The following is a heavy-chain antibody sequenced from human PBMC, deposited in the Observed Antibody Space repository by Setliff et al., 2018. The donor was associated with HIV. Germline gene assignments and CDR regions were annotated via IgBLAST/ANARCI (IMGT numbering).Heavy chain of an antibody. CDR2: IYQSGST. V-gene: IGHV4-38-2*01. CDR3: ARHRDPPGSRWIYYYYYMDL. CDR1: GASISSGNW. Sequence: SETLSLTCAVSGASISSGNWWSWVRQSPGKRLEWLGSIYQSGSTSYNPSLSSRLTISVDTSKNQVSLRLSSVTAADTGVYYCARHRDPPGSRWIYYYYYMDLWGEGTTVTVSS. D-gene: IGHD6-13*01. J-gene: IGHJ6*03.